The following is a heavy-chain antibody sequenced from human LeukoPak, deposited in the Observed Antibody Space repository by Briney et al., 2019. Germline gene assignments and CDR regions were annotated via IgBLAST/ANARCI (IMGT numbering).Heavy chain of an antibody. D-gene: IGHD5-24*01. CDR3: AITVPSPGLDY. CDR2: INHSGST. Sequence: SETLSLTCAVYGGSFSGYYWSWICQPPGKGLEWIGEINHSGSTNYNPSLKSRVTISVDTSKNQFSLKLSSVTAADTAVYYCAITVPSPGLDYWGQGTLVTVSS. V-gene: IGHV4-34*01. J-gene: IGHJ4*02. CDR1: GGSFSGYY.